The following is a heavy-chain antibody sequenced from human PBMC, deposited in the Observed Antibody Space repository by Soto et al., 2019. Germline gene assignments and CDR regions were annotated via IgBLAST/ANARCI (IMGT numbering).Heavy chain of an antibody. CDR3: ARDSTPPYDSSGYYYVHAFDI. CDR1: GFTFSDYY. D-gene: IGHD3-22*01. J-gene: IGHJ3*02. CDR2: ISSSGSTI. V-gene: IGHV3-11*01. Sequence: GGSLRLSCAASGFTFSDYYMSWIRQAPGKGLEWVSYISSSGSTIYYADSVKGRYTISRDNAKNSLYLQMNSLRAEDTAVYYCARDSTPPYDSSGYYYVHAFDIWGQGTMVTVSS.